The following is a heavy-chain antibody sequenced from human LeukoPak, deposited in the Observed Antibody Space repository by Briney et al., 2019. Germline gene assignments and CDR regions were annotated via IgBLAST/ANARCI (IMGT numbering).Heavy chain of an antibody. CDR1: RFPFNSSG. J-gene: IGHJ3*02. D-gene: IGHD3-22*01. V-gene: IGHV3-30*02. CDR3: ARGSRVITMIVVERAFDI. CDR2: IRYDGSNK. Sequence: GGSLRLSCAASRFPFNSSGMHWARQAPGKGLEWVAFIRYDGSNKYYADSVKGRFTISRDNAKNTLYLQMNSLRAEDTAVYYCARGSRVITMIVVERAFDIWGQGTMVTVSS.